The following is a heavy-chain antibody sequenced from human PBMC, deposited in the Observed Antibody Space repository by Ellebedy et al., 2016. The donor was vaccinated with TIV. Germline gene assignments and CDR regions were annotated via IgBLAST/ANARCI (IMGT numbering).Heavy chain of an antibody. Sequence: SETLSLTCTVSGGSISSGGYYWSWIRQHPGKGLEWIGYIYYSGSTYYNPSLKSRVIMSVDTSKNQFSLKLSSVTAADTAVYYCARGGVSYSDYWGQGTLVTVSS. CDR3: ARGGVSYSDY. CDR2: IYYSGST. D-gene: IGHD2-8*01. V-gene: IGHV4-31*03. CDR1: GGSISSGGYY. J-gene: IGHJ4*02.